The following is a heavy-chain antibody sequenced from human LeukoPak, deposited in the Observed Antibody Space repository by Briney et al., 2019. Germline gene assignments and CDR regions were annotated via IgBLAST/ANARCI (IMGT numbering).Heavy chain of an antibody. J-gene: IGHJ2*01. CDR2: IIPIFGTA. CDR1: GGTFSSYA. V-gene: IGHV1-69*13. D-gene: IGHD7-27*01. CDR3: AREAQLGLYWYFDL. Sequence: ASVKVSCKASGGTFSSYAISWVRQAPGQGLEWMGGIIPIFGTANYAQKFQGRVTITADESTSTAYMELSSLRSEDTAVYYCAREAQLGLYWYFDLWGRGTLVTVFS.